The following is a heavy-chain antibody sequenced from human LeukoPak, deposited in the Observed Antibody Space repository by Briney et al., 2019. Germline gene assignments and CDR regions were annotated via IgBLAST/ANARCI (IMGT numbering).Heavy chain of an antibody. CDR3: ARDRPVGYSSGWYTGFDY. Sequence: ASVKVSCKASGYTFTSYGISWVRQAPGQGLEWMGWISAYNGNTNYAQKLQGRVTMTTDTSTSTAYMELRSLRSDDTAVYCCARDRPVGYSSGWYTGFDYWGQGTLVTVSS. CDR1: GYTFTSYG. D-gene: IGHD6-19*01. J-gene: IGHJ4*02. CDR2: ISAYNGNT. V-gene: IGHV1-18*01.